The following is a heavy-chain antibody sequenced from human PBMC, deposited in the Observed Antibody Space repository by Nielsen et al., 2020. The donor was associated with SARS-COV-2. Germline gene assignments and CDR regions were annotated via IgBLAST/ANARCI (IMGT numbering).Heavy chain of an antibody. D-gene: IGHD6-19*01. CDR2: ISYDGSNK. CDR1: GFTFSSYG. J-gene: IGHJ4*02. CDR3: ARSAGSSGWYGPPGGD. Sequence: GESLKISCAASGFTFSSYGMHWVRQAPGKGLEWVAVISYDGSNKYYADSVKGRFTISRDNSKNTLYLQMNSLRAEDTAVYYCARSAGSSGWYGPPGGDWGQGTLVTVSS. V-gene: IGHV3-30*03.